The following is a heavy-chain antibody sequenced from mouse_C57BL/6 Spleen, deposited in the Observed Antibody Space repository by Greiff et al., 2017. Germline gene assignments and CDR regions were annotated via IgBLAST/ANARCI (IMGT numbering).Heavy chain of an antibody. CDR1: GFNIKDYY. Sequence: VHVKQSGAELVRPGASVKLSCTASGFNIKDYYMHWVKQRPEQGLEWIGRIDPEDGDTEYAPKFQGKATMTADTSSNTAYLQLSSLTSEDTAVYYCTRNYSYWYFDVWGTGTTVTVSS. J-gene: IGHJ1*03. D-gene: IGHD2-1*01. CDR3: TRNYSYWYFDV. CDR2: IDPEDGDT. V-gene: IGHV14-1*01.